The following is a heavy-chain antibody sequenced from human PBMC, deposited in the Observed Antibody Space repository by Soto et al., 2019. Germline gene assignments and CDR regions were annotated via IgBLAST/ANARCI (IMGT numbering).Heavy chain of an antibody. CDR2: IYYSGST. J-gene: IGHJ5*02. CDR1: GGSISSSSYY. Sequence: SETLSLTCTVSGGSISSSSYYWGWIRQPPGKGLEWIGSIYYSGSTYYNPSLKSRVTISVDTSKNQFSLKLSSVTAADTAVYYCAREILTGYYTHNWFDPWGQGTLVTVSS. D-gene: IGHD3-9*01. CDR3: AREILTGYYTHNWFDP. V-gene: IGHV4-39*02.